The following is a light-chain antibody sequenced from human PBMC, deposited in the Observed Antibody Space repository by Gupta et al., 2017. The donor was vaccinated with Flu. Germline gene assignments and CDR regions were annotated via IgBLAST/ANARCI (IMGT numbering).Light chain of an antibody. Sequence: EIVLTQSPGTLSLSPGERATLSCRASQSVSSSYLAWYQQKPGQAPRLLIHGASSRATGIPDRFSGSGSGTDFTLTISGLEPEDFAVYYCQQYGSSSYTFGQGTKLEIK. V-gene: IGKV3-20*01. CDR1: QSVSSSY. CDR3: QQYGSSSYT. CDR2: GAS. J-gene: IGKJ2*01.